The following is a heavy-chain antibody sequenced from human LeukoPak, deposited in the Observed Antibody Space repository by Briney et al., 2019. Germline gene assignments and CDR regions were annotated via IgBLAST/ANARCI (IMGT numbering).Heavy chain of an antibody. CDR1: GFTFSSYG. CDR3: AKDIDYGDYINGYYYYGMDV. J-gene: IGHJ6*02. Sequence: GGSLRLSCAASGFTFSSYGMHWVRQAPGKGLEWVADISYDGSNKYYADSVKGRFTISRDNSKNTLYLQMNSLRAEDTGVYYGAKDIDYGDYINGYYYYGMDVWGQGTTVTVSS. V-gene: IGHV3-30*18. D-gene: IGHD4-17*01. CDR2: ISYDGSNK.